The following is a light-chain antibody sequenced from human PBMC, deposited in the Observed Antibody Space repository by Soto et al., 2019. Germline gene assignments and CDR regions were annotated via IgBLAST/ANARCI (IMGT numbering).Light chain of an antibody. CDR1: QSINSE. CDR3: QQGHNWPLT. V-gene: IGKV3-15*01. J-gene: IGKJ2*01. Sequence: EIVMTQSPATLSLSPGERAALSCRASQSINSELAWYQQKPGQPPRLLIYGASTRATGVPPRFTGSESGSEFTLTIGGLQSEDFAVYYCQQGHNWPLTFGQGTRLEI. CDR2: GAS.